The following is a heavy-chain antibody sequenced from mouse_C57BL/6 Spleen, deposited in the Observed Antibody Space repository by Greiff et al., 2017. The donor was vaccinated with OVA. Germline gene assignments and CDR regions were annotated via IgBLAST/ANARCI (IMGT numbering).Heavy chain of an antibody. J-gene: IGHJ2*01. CDR2: IDPANGST. D-gene: IGHD1-1*01. CDR3: ARLTVLETNYIDY. CDR1: GFTIKDTY. Sequence: EVQLQQSVAELVRPGASVKLSCTASGFTIKDTYMHWVKQSPEKSLEWIGRIDPANGSTRYAPKFKGKATITADTSSNTAYLQLSSLTSEDTAIYYCARLTVLETNYIDYWGQGTTLTVSS. V-gene: IGHV14-3*01.